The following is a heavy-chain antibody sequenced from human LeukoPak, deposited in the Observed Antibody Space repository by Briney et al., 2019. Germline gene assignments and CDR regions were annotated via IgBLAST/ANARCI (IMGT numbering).Heavy chain of an antibody. CDR2: ISYDGSDN. CDR1: GFTLSSYI. V-gene: IGHV3-30-3*01. D-gene: IGHD3-16*01. J-gene: IGHJ5*02. Sequence: GRSLRLSCVASGFTLSSYIMHWVRQAPGKGLEWVALISYDGSDNYYADSVKGRFTISRDNSKNTLYLQMNSLRAEDTAVYYRAKDWPGEHLFDPWGQGTLVTVSS. CDR3: AKDWPGEHLFDP.